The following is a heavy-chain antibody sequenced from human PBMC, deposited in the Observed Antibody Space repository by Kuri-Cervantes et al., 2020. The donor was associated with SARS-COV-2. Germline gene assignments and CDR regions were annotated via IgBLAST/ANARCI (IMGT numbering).Heavy chain of an antibody. D-gene: IGHD3-22*01. Sequence: GGSLRLSCAASGFIFSSHSMSWVRQAPGKGLEWVSAISGSGGSTYYADSVKGRFTISRDNSKNTLYLQMNSLRAEDTAVYYCAKGGPYYYETGWFDPWGQGTLVTVSS. CDR3: AKGGPYYYETGWFDP. J-gene: IGHJ5*02. CDR1: GFIFSSHS. V-gene: IGHV3-23*01. CDR2: ISGSGGST.